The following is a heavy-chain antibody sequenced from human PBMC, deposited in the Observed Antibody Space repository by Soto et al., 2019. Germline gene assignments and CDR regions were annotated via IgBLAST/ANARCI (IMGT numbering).Heavy chain of an antibody. J-gene: IGHJ4*02. D-gene: IGHD2-2*01. Sequence: VGSLRLSCAASGFTFSTYTMSWVRQAPGKGLEWVSAISGSGGSPSYADSVQGRFTISRDNPKNTLYLQMNSLRVEDTAMYYCAKARCSTTTCYVPDYWGQGTLVTVSS. V-gene: IGHV3-23*01. CDR2: ISGSGGSP. CDR1: GFTFSTYT. CDR3: AKARCSTTTCYVPDY.